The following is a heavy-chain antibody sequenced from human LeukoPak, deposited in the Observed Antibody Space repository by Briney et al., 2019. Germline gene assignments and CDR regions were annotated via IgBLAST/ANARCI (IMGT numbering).Heavy chain of an antibody. Sequence: SETLSLTCTVSGGSISTGGYYWRWIRQHPGKGLEWIGNIYYSGSTYYSPSLKSRVTMSVDTSKNQFSLTLISVTAADTAVYFCARAAPNYYDSSGSLRNPYFDYWGQGTPVTVSS. CDR3: ARAAPNYYDSSGSLRNPYFDY. J-gene: IGHJ4*02. CDR1: GGSISTGGYY. V-gene: IGHV4-31*03. CDR2: IYYSGST. D-gene: IGHD3-22*01.